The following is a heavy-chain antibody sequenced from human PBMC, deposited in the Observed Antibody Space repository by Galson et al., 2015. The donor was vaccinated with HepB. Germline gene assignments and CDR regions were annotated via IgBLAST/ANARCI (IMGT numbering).Heavy chain of an antibody. D-gene: IGHD1-26*01. V-gene: IGHV3-15*01. CDR2: IKSKTDGGTT. J-gene: IGHJ5*02. Sequence: SLRLSCAASGFTFSNAWMSWVRQAPGKGLEWVGRIKSKTDGGTTDYAAPVKGRFTISRDDSKNTLYLQMNSLKTEDTAVYYCTTDPPLRVLYSGSEDNWFDPWGQGTLVTVSS. CDR1: GFTFSNAW. CDR3: TTDPPLRVLYSGSEDNWFDP.